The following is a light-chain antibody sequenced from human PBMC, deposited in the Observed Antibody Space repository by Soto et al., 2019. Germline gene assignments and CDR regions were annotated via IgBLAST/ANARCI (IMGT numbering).Light chain of an antibody. CDR1: QGIRND. J-gene: IGKJ1*01. V-gene: IGKV1-6*01. Sequence: IQMTQSPSSLSASVGDRVTITCRASQGIRNDLGWYQQKPGKAPKRLIYAASSLQSGVPSRFSGSGSGTDFTLTISSLHPEDFATYYCLQDYNFPAWTFGQGTKVDIK. CDR3: LQDYNFPAWT. CDR2: AAS.